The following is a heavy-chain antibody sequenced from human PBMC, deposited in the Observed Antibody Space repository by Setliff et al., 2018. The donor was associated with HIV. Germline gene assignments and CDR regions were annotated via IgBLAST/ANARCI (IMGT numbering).Heavy chain of an antibody. CDR2: INPNSGGT. CDR3: ARDGRYSFGYNWFDP. Sequence: ASVKVSCKASGYAFTGYYMHWVRQAPGQGLEWMEWINPNSGGTNYAQKFQGRVTMTRDTSISTAYMELSRLRSDDTAVYYCARDGRYSFGYNWFDPWGQGTLVTVSS. D-gene: IGHD5-18*01. J-gene: IGHJ5*02. V-gene: IGHV1-2*02. CDR1: GYAFTGYY.